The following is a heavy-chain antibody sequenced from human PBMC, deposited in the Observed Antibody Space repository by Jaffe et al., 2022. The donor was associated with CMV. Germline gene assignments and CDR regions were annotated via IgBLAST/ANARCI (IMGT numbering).Heavy chain of an antibody. J-gene: IGHJ6*03. Sequence: VQLVESGGGLAQPGGSLRLSCTASESTFSRVAMSWVRQAPGKGLDWVSVISASGFTTYYADSVKGRFTISRDNSKNTLYLQMNNLRADDTAVYYCANAMGQWGEDYYHYMDVWGKGTAVTVSS. CDR2: ISASGFTT. CDR3: ANAMGQWGEDYYHYMDV. V-gene: IGHV3-23*04. D-gene: IGHD2-2*01. CDR1: ESTFSRVA.